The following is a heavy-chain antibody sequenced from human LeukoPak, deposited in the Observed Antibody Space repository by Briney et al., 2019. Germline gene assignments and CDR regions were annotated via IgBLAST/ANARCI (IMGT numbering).Heavy chain of an antibody. D-gene: IGHD4-23*01. Sequence: GASVKVSCKASGCTFTGYYMHWVRQAPGQGLEWMGWINPNSGGTNYAQKFQGRVTMTRDTSISTAYMELSRLRSDDTAVYYCARSRPPMTTVVNHWGQGTLVTVSS. V-gene: IGHV1-2*02. CDR2: INPNSGGT. CDR1: GCTFTGYY. CDR3: ARSRPPMTTVVNH. J-gene: IGHJ5*02.